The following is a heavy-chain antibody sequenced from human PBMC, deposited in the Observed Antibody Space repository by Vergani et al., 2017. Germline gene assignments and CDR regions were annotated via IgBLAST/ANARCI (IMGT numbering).Heavy chain of an antibody. CDR2: IYHSGST. CDR3: ARHQIGRYTEY. V-gene: IGHV4-38-2*02. J-gene: IGHJ4*02. D-gene: IGHD1-14*01. Sequence: QVQLQESGPGLVKPSETLSLTCSVSGFSISSGYYWGWIRQPPGRGLEWIGSIYHSGSTFYNPSLKSRATLSVDTSKNQISLQVTSVTAADTAVYYCARHQIGRYTEYWGQGILVTVSS. CDR1: GFSISSGYY.